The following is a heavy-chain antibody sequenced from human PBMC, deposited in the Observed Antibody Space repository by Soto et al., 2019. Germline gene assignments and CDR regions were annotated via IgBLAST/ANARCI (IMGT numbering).Heavy chain of an antibody. J-gene: IGHJ4*02. D-gene: IGHD6-13*01. CDR3: ARGSAAPDS. CDR1: GFTFSDYW. V-gene: IGHV3-7*03. Sequence: EVQLVESGGGLVQPGGSLRLSCAASGFTFSDYWMSWVRQAPGKGLEWVANIKKDESEKYYVDSVKGRFTISRDNAKNSLNLQMNRLRAEDAAVYYCARGSAAPDSWGQGTLVTVSS. CDR2: IKKDESEK.